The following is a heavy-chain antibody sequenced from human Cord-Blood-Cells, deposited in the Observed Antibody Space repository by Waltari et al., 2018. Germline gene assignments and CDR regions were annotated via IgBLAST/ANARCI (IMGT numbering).Heavy chain of an antibody. CDR1: GYSFTSYW. D-gene: IGHD4-17*01. Sequence: EVQLVQSGAEVKKPGASLKISCKGSGYSFTSYWIGWVRQVPGKGLEWMGIIYPGDSDTRYSPSFQGQVTISADKSISTAYLQWSSLKASDTAMYYCARQSFLHDYGDYGWAFDIWGQGTMVTVSS. V-gene: IGHV5-51*01. J-gene: IGHJ3*02. CDR2: IYPGDSDT. CDR3: ARQSFLHDYGDYGWAFDI.